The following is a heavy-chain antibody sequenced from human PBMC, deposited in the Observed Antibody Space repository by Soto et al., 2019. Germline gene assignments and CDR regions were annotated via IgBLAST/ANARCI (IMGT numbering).Heavy chain of an antibody. J-gene: IGHJ4*02. V-gene: IGHV3-53*02. CDR2: IYSGGST. D-gene: IGHD4-17*01. CDR1: GFTVSSNY. CDR3: ARDVAPDYGDSGYYFDY. Sequence: EVQLVETGGGLIQPGGSLRLSCAASGFTVSSNYMSWVRQAPGKGLEWVSVIYSGGSTYYADSVKGRFTISRDNSKNTLYLQMNSLRAEDTAVYYCARDVAPDYGDSGYYFDYWGQGTLVTVSS.